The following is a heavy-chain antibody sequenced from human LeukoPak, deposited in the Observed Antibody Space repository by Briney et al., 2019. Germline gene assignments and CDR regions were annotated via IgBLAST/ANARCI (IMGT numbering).Heavy chain of an antibody. CDR1: GGSISSGSYY. CDR3: ARAPMVRGVIPYDY. J-gene: IGHJ4*02. CDR2: IYTSGST. D-gene: IGHD3-10*01. V-gene: IGHV4-61*02. Sequence: SQTLSLTCTVSGGSISSGSYYWSWTRQPAGKGLEWIGRIYTSGSTNYNPSLKSRVAISVDTSKNQFSLKLSSVTAADTAVYYCARAPMVRGVIPYDYWGQGTLVTVSS.